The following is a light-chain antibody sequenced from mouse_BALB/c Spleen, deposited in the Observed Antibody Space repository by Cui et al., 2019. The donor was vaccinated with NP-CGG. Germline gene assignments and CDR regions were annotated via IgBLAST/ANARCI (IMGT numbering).Light chain of an antibody. Sequence: QAVLTQESALTTSPGETITLTCRSNTGAVTTSNYANWVQEKPDHLFTGLIGGTNNRAPGVPARFSGSLIGDKAALTITGAQTEDKAIYFCALWYSNHWVFGGGTKLTVL. V-gene: IGLV1*01. CDR1: TGAVTTSNY. J-gene: IGLJ1*01. CDR2: GTN. CDR3: ALWYSNHWV.